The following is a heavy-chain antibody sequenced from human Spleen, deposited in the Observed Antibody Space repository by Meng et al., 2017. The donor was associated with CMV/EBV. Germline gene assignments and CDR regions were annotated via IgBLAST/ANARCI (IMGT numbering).Heavy chain of an antibody. V-gene: IGHV3-30*02. Sequence: GESLKISCAASGFTFSNYGMHWVRQAPGKGLEWVAFIQYDGSDKYYADSVRGRFSISRDNSKNTLYLQMNSLRAEDTAVYYCAKGGAYCSGGRCYPFDYWGQGTLVTVSS. CDR1: GFTFSNYG. CDR2: IQYDGSDK. J-gene: IGHJ4*02. CDR3: AKGGAYCSGGRCYPFDY. D-gene: IGHD2-15*01.